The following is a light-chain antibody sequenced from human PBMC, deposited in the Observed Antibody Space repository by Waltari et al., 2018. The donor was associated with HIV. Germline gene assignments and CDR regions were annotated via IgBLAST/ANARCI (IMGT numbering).Light chain of an antibody. Sequence: AIRMTQSPSPLSASTGASVTISCRASQEIGTYLAWYQHKPGKVPKLLMYSASTLQSGLPSRFNGSGSGTDFTLTIDCLQSEDFATYYCQQYYSYPQAFGQGTKLEIK. J-gene: IGKJ2*01. CDR2: SAS. CDR1: QEIGTY. CDR3: QQYYSYPQA. V-gene: IGKV1-8*01.